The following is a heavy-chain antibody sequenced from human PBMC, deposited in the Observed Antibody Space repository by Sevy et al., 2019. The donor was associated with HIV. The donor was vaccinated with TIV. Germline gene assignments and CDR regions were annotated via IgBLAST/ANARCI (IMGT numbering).Heavy chain of an antibody. CDR2: IIPIFGTA. D-gene: IGHD4-17*01. CDR1: GGTFSSYA. Sequence: ASVKVSCKASGGTFSSYAISWVRQAPGQGLEWMGGIIPIFGTANYAQKFQGRVTITADESTSTAYMELSGLRSEDTAVYYCARAVPPTVTTNYYPSYYYYGMDVWGQGTTVTVSS. V-gene: IGHV1-69*13. CDR3: ARAVPPTVTTNYYPSYYYYGMDV. J-gene: IGHJ6*02.